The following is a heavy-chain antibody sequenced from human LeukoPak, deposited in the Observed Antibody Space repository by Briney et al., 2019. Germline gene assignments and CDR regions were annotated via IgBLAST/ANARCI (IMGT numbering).Heavy chain of an antibody. J-gene: IGHJ6*02. V-gene: IGHV1-69*13. Sequence: SVKVSCKASGGTFGSYAISWVRQAPGQGLEWMGGIIPIFGTANYAQKFQGRVTITADESTSTAYMELSSLRSEDTAVYYCARVEWVGMAHYYGMDVWGQGTTVTVSS. CDR3: ARVEWVGMAHYYGMDV. CDR2: IIPIFGTA. CDR1: GGTFGSYA. D-gene: IGHD3-3*01.